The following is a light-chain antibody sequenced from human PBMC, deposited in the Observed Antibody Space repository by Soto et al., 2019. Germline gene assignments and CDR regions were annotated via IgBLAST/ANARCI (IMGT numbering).Light chain of an antibody. CDR2: DAS. V-gene: IGKV3-15*01. CDR1: QSVSTN. CDR3: QQYNNWPPWT. J-gene: IGKJ1*01. Sequence: EIVMTQSPATLSVSPGERATLSCRASQSVSTNLAWYQVKPGQAPRLLIYDASTRATGIPARFSGSVSGTEFTLTISSLQSEDFAVYYCQQYNNWPPWTFGQGTTVEI.